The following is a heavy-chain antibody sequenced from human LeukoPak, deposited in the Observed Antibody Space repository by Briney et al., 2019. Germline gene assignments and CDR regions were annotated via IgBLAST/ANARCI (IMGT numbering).Heavy chain of an antibody. CDR1: GGSISSYY. J-gene: IGHJ6*03. CDR3: ARGIYDRSGFSYYYYHMDV. CDR2: IYYRGNT. Sequence: PSETLSLTCFVAGGSISSYYWSWIRQPPGKGLEWIGYIYYRGNTNYNPSLKSRVTISLDPSKNQFSLRLSSVTAADTAVYHCARGIYDRSGFSYYYYHMDVWGKGTTVTVSS. V-gene: IGHV4-59*01. D-gene: IGHD3-22*01.